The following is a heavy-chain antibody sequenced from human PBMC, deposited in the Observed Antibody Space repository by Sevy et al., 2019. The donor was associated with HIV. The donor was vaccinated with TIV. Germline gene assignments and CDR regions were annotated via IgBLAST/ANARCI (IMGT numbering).Heavy chain of an antibody. J-gene: IGHJ5*02. CDR1: GFTFSSYS. CDR3: ARVFYRNWFDP. D-gene: IGHD1-26*01. CDR2: ISSSSSTI. V-gene: IGHV3-48*01. Sequence: GGSLRLSCGASGFTFSSYSMNWVRQAPGKGLEWVSYISSSSSTIYYADSVKGRFTISRDNAKNSLYLQMNSLRAEDTAVYYCARVFYRNWFDPWGQGTLVTVSS.